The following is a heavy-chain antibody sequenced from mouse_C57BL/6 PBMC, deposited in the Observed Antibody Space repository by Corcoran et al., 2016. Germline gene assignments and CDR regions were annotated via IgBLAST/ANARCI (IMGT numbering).Heavy chain of an antibody. D-gene: IGHD1-1*01. CDR3: ARDGAATRYAMDY. Sequence: QVQLKQSGAELVRPGASVKLSCKASGYTFTDYYINWVKQRPGQGLEWIARIYPGSGNTYYNEKFKGKATLTAEKSSSTAYMQLSSLTSEDSAVYFCARDGAATRYAMDYWGQGTSVTVSS. CDR1: GYTFTDYY. J-gene: IGHJ4*01. V-gene: IGHV1-76*01. CDR2: IYPGSGNT.